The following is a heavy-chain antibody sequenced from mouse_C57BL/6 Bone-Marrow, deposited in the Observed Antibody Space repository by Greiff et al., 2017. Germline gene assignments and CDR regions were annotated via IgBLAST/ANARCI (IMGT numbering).Heavy chain of an antibody. D-gene: IGHD1-1*01. V-gene: IGHV1-69*01. CDR1: GYTFTSYW. Sequence: VQLQQPGAELVMPGASVKLSCKASGYTFTSYWMHWVKQRPGQGLEWIGELDPSDSYTNYNQKFKGKSTLTVDKSSRTAYMQLSSLTSEDSAVYYCARADYYYGSSYFYWYFDVWGTGTTVTVSS. CDR2: LDPSDSYT. J-gene: IGHJ1*03. CDR3: ARADYYYGSSYFYWYFDV.